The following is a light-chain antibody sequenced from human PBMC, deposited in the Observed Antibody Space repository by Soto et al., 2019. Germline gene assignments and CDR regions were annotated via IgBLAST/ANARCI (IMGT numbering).Light chain of an antibody. CDR1: SXDVGGYDY. J-gene: IGLJ1*01. Sequence: QSALTQPPPASGSPGQSVTISCTGTSXDVGGYDYVSWYQQHPGKAPKLMIYEVTKRPLGVPDRFSGSKSGNTASLTVSGLQAEDEADYYCSSYAGSDNPYVFGTGTKATVL. CDR3: SSYAGSDNPYV. CDR2: EVT. V-gene: IGLV2-8*01.